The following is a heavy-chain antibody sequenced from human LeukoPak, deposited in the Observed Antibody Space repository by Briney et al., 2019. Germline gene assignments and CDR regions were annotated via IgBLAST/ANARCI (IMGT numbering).Heavy chain of an antibody. V-gene: IGHV1-69*17. CDR3: ARGYCTSTTCYMYNWLDP. D-gene: IGHD2-2*02. Sequence: SVKVSCKASGDTFSSHTINWVRQAPGQGLEWMGGIIPFIGVTKYAQKFQARVTITADKSTSTAYMELSSLKSEDTAVYYCARGYCTSTTCYMYNWLDPWGQGTLVTVSS. CDR2: IIPFIGVT. CDR1: GDTFSSHT. J-gene: IGHJ5*02.